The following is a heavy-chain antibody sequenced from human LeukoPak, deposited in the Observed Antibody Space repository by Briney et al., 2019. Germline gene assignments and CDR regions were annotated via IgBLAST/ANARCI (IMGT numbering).Heavy chain of an antibody. Sequence: SVKVSCKASGGTFSSYAISWVRQAPGQGLEWMGGIIPIFGTANYAQKFQGRVTITADESTSTAYMELRSLRSDDTAVYYCAKVHCISTNCNHIWTYFDYWGQGTLVTVSS. CDR2: IIPIFGTA. CDR3: AKVHCISTNCNHIWTYFDY. CDR1: GGTFSSYA. D-gene: IGHD2-2*01. J-gene: IGHJ4*02. V-gene: IGHV1-69*13.